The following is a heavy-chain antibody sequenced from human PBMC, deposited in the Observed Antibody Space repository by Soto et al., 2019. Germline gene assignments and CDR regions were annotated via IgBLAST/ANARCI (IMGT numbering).Heavy chain of an antibody. Sequence: GGSLKLSCAASGFTFSSYAMSWVHQAPGKGLEWVSAISGSGGSTYYADSVKGRFTISRDNSKNTLYLQMNSLRAEDTAVYYCAKDLGSLIMDYWGQGTLVTVSS. CDR1: GFTFSSYA. CDR3: AKDLGSLIMDY. CDR2: ISGSGGST. D-gene: IGHD3-16*01. J-gene: IGHJ4*02. V-gene: IGHV3-23*01.